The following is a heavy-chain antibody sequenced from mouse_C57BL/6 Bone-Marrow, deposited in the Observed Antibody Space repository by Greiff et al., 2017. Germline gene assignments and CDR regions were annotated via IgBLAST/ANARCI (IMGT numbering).Heavy chain of an antibody. CDR3: ARRWLLRTWFAY. V-gene: IGHV5-6*02. Sequence: EVMLVESGGDLVKPGGSLKLSCAASGFTFSSYGMSWVRQTPDKRLEWVATISSGGSYTYYPDSVKGRFTISRDNAKNTLYLQRSSLKSEDTAMYDCARRWLLRTWFAYWGQGTLVTVSA. J-gene: IGHJ3*01. D-gene: IGHD2-3*01. CDR2: ISSGGSYT. CDR1: GFTFSSYG.